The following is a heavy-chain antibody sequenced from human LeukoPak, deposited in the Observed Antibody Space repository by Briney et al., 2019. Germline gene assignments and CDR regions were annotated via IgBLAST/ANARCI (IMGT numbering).Heavy chain of an antibody. CDR1: GGYISSTSYY. J-gene: IGHJ4*02. Sequence: SETLSLTCTVSGGYISSTSYYWGWIRQPPGKGLEWIGSIYHSGSTYYNPSLKSRVTISVDTSKNQFSLKLSSVTAADTAVYYCARDRDDYVWGSYRRGFDYWGQGTLVTVSS. CDR3: ARDRDDYVWGSYRRGFDY. V-gene: IGHV4-39*07. D-gene: IGHD3-16*02. CDR2: IYHSGST.